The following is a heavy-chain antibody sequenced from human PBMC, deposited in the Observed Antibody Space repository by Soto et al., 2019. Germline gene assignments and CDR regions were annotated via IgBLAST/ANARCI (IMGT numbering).Heavy chain of an antibody. CDR1: GYTFTSYY. Sequence: QVQLVQSGAEVKKPGASVTVSCQASGYTFTSYYMHWVRQAPGQGLEWMGIIIPTGGSTTYSQTFQGRVTMTRYTSTNTVYMELSSLRSEDTAIYFCARSQSRYGPDSWGQGTLVTVSS. D-gene: IGHD3-9*01. CDR2: IIPTGGST. CDR3: ARSQSRYGPDS. J-gene: IGHJ4*02. V-gene: IGHV1-46*01.